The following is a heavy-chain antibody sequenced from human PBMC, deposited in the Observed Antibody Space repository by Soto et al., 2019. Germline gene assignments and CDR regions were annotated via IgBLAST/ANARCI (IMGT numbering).Heavy chain of an antibody. Sequence: EVQLLESGGGLGQPGGSLRLSCAASRFTFSNLAMSWVRQAPGKGLEWVSTITGTSANTYYTDSVKGRFAISRDNSQNTLYLQMNSLTTEDTAVYYCAKGGATYGLLTHDYWGQGTLVTVS. D-gene: IGHD3-9*01. CDR2: ITGTSANT. V-gene: IGHV3-23*01. CDR1: RFTFSNLA. J-gene: IGHJ4*02. CDR3: AKGGATYGLLTHDY.